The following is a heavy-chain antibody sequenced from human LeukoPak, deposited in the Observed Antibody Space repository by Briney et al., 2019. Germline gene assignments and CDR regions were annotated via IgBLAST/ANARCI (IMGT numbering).Heavy chain of an antibody. D-gene: IGHD3-10*01. CDR1: GFTFSSYA. CDR2: ISSNGGST. Sequence: GGSLRLSCSASGFTFSSYAMHWVGQALGKGLEYVSAISSNGGSTYYADSVKGRFTISRDNSKNTLYLQMSSLRAEDTAVYYCVKDYHGSGSYAPLPLDYWGQGALVTVSS. J-gene: IGHJ4*02. V-gene: IGHV3-64D*06. CDR3: VKDYHGSGSYAPLPLDY.